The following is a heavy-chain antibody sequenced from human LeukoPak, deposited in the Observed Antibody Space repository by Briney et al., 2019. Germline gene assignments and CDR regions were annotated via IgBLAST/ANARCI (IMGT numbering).Heavy chain of an antibody. CDR2: IIPIFGTA. D-gene: IGHD4-23*01. V-gene: IGHV1-69*13. J-gene: IGHJ4*02. CDR3: ARDPDVDGGNSELDY. Sequence: GASVKVSCKASGGTFSSYAISWVRQAPGQGLEWMGGIIPIFGTANYAQKFQGRVTITADESTSTAYMELRSLRSDDTAVYYCARDPDVDGGNSELDYWGQGTLVTVSS. CDR1: GGTFSSYA.